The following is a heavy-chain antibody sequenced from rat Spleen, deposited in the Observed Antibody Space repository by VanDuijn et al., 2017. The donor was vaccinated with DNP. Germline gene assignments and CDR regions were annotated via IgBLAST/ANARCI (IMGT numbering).Heavy chain of an antibody. CDR2: ISYDGSTT. V-gene: IGHV5-7*01. D-gene: IGHD1-4*01. Sequence: EVKLVESGGGLVQPGRSLKLSCAASGFTFSDYNMAWVRQAPKKGLEWVAAISYDGSTTSYRDSVKGRFTISRDNAQNILYLQLISLGSEDTAIYYCARAVPRYFDYWGQGVLVTVSS. CDR1: GFTFSDYN. CDR3: ARAVPRYFDY. J-gene: IGHJ2*01.